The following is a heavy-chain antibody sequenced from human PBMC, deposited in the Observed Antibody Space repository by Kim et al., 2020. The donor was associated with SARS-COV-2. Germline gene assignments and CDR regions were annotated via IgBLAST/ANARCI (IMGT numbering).Heavy chain of an antibody. CDR1: GGSISSSSYY. J-gene: IGHJ4*02. V-gene: IGHV4-39*01. D-gene: IGHD6-13*01. CDR2: IYYSGST. Sequence: SETLSLTCTVSGGSISSSSYYWGWIRQPPGKGLEWIGSIYYSGSTYYNPSLKSRVTISVDTSKNQFSLKLSSVTAADTAVYYCARLLTGSSWYVYWGQGT. CDR3: ARLLTGSSWYVY.